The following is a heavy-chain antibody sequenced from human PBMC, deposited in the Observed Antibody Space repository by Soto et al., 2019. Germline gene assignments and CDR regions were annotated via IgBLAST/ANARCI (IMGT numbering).Heavy chain of an antibody. D-gene: IGHD5-12*01. CDR1: GFPFSSYE. Sequence: EVQLVESGGVLVQHGESLRLSCAASGFPFSSYEMNWVRQAPGKGLEWVAYISSGGGNIYYADSVKGRFTISRDNAKNSVDLQMNSLRAEDTAVYYCATDRWVRYSGYDWHFDYWGQGTLVTVSS. V-gene: IGHV3-48*03. J-gene: IGHJ4*02. CDR2: ISSGGGNI. CDR3: ATDRWVRYSGYDWHFDY.